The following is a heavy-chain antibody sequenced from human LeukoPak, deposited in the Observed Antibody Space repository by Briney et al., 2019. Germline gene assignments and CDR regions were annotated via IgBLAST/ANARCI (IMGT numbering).Heavy chain of an antibody. Sequence: PSETLSLTCSVSGYSITSGYYWGWIRQPPGKGLEWIGSIYHTGNTFYDPSFNSRVTISVDTSKNQFSLGLSSVTAADTAVYYCARYCSSTTCYTRGGDYWGQGTLVTVSS. CDR2: IYHTGNT. CDR1: GYSITSGYY. CDR3: ARYCSSTTCYTRGGDY. J-gene: IGHJ4*02. V-gene: IGHV4-38-2*02. D-gene: IGHD2-2*02.